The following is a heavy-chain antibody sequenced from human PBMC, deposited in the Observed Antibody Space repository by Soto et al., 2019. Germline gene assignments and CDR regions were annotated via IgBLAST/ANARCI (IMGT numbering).Heavy chain of an antibody. D-gene: IGHD6-19*01. Sequence: GGSLRLSCAASGFTFSDCYMSWVRQAPGKGLEWLSYISSSGSTIYYADSVKGRFTISRDNAKNSLFLQVNRLRAEDTAVYYCAIYSSASDYFDNWGQGTLVTVSS. V-gene: IGHV3-11*01. CDR3: AIYSSASDYFDN. CDR2: ISSSGSTI. J-gene: IGHJ4*02. CDR1: GFTFSDCY.